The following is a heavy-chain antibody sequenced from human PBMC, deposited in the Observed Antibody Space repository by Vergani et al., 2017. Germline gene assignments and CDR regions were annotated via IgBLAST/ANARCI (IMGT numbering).Heavy chain of an antibody. CDR1: GFIFSDYY. J-gene: IGHJ5*02. CDR2: ISDGGETK. CDR3: ERKQSPASLMYKPIDI. Sequence: QVQLVASGGGLVRPGGSLRLSCAASGFIFSDYYMTWIRQTPGKGLEWLAHISDGGETKMYAESLKGRFTVSRDNTKNLLLLQMKTLKVDDTATYYCERKQSPASLMYKPIDIWGQGTLVTVSS. V-gene: IGHV3-11*01. D-gene: IGHD1-1*01.